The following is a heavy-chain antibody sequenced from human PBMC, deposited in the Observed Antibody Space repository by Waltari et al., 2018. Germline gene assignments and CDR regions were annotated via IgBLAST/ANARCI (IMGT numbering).Heavy chain of an antibody. CDR1: GLTFIDAW. D-gene: IGHD6-19*01. J-gene: IGHJ4*02. CDR3: TKDVPYTGGGAVRY. V-gene: IGHV3-15*01. CDR2: IKRKPSGGTP. Sequence: EVQLAESGGGLVKPGGSLRLSCAASGLTFIDAWMTWVRQAPGKGLGWVGHIKRKPSGGTPDYAEPVKGRFSISRDDSKNTIYLQMNSLKTEDTAIYYCTKDVPYTGGGAVRYWGQGTLVTVSS.